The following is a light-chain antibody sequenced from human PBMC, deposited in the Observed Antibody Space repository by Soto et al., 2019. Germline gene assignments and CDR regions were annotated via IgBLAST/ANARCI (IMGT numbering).Light chain of an antibody. Sequence: EIVMTQSPATLSVSPGERATLSCRASQSVSSDLAWYHQKPGQAPRLLIHSASTRATGIPVRFSGSGSGTEFTLTISSLQSEDFAIYYCQQYNNWPRTFGQGTKVEIK. V-gene: IGKV3-15*01. J-gene: IGKJ1*01. CDR3: QQYNNWPRT. CDR2: SAS. CDR1: QSVSSD.